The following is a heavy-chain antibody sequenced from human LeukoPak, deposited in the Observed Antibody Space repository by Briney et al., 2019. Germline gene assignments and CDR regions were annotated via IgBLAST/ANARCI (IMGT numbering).Heavy chain of an antibody. V-gene: IGHV3-48*03. Sequence: GGSPRLSCAASGFTFSSYEMNWVRQAPGKGLEWVSYISSSGSTVYYADSVKGRFTISRDNAKNSLYLQMNSLRAEDTAVYYCYGSGSYRYYYYYMDVWGKGTTVTISS. CDR2: ISSSGSTV. J-gene: IGHJ6*03. CDR3: YGSGSYRYYYYYMDV. D-gene: IGHD3-10*01. CDR1: GFTFSSYE.